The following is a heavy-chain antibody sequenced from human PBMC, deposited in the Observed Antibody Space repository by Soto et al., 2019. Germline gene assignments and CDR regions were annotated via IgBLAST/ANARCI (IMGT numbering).Heavy chain of an antibody. J-gene: IGHJ6*04. V-gene: IGHV3-48*02. CDR2: ISSSSSTI. CDR1: GFTFSSYS. CDR3: ARDRAGAQYGLDV. D-gene: IGHD1-26*01. Sequence: EVQLVESGGGLVQPGGSLRLSCAASGFTFSSYSMNWVRQAPGKGLEWVSYISSSSSTIYYVDSVKGRFTISRDNAKNSVYLQIDTRRDEDTAVYYCARDRAGAQYGLDVWGDGTTVSVCS.